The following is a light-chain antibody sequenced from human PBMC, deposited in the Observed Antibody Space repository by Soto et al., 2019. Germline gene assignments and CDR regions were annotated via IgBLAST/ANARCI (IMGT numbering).Light chain of an antibody. CDR3: QSYDNTLKGCV. CDR2: GNT. J-gene: IGLJ1*01. Sequence: QSVLAQPPPVSVAPGQRVIISCTGGSSNIGADYEVHWYQQLPGTAPKLLIYGNTNRPSGVPDRFSGSKSGSSASLAITGLQAEDEAEYYCQSYDNTLKGCVFGTGTKVTVL. CDR1: SSNIGADYE. V-gene: IGLV1-40*01.